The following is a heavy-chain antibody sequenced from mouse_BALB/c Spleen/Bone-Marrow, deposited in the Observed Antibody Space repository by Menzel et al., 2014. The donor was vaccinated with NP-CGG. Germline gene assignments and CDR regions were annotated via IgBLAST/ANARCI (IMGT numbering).Heavy chain of an antibody. V-gene: IGHV14-3*02. CDR1: GFNIKDTY. Sequence: EVQLQESGAELVKPGASVKLSCTASGFNIKDTYMHWVKQRPEQGLEWIGRIDPANGNTKYDPKFQGKATITADTSSNTAYLQLSSLTSEDTAVYYCAREYYGGSPYVMDYWGQGTSVTVSS. J-gene: IGHJ4*01. D-gene: IGHD1-1*01. CDR3: AREYYGGSPYVMDY. CDR2: IDPANGNT.